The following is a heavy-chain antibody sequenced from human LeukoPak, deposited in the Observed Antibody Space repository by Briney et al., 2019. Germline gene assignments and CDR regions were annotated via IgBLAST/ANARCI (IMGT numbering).Heavy chain of an antibody. CDR2: IYYSGST. CDR3: ARDRGDDNWYFDL. D-gene: IGHD2-21*02. CDR1: GGSISSYY. Sequence: PSETLSLTCTVSGGSISSYYWSWFRQPQGKGLGWFGYIYYSGSTNYNPSLKSRVTISVDTSKNQFSLKLSSVTAADTAVYYCARDRGDDNWYFDLWGRGTLVTVSS. J-gene: IGHJ2*01. V-gene: IGHV4-59*01.